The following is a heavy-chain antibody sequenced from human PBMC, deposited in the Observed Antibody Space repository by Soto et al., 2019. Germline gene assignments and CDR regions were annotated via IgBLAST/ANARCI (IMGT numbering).Heavy chain of an antibody. CDR1: GYTLTSYG. J-gene: IGHJ3*02. V-gene: IGHV1-18*01. CDR2: ISAYNGNT. D-gene: IGHD3-22*01. Sequence: QVHLVQSGAEVKKPGASVKVSCKASGYTLTSYGISWVRQAPGQGLQWMGWISAYNGNTNYADKFQGRVTMTTDTSTSTAHMEGRSLRSDDPAVYYCARAGAFYETSGYPWSTFDIWGQGTMVTVSS. CDR3: ARAGAFYETSGYPWSTFDI.